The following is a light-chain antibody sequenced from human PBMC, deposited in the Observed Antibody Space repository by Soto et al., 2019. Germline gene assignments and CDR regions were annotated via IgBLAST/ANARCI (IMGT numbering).Light chain of an antibody. V-gene: IGKV1-27*01. CDR1: QDIRNF. Sequence: DIQMTQSPTSLSASVGDRVTITCRASQDIRNFVAWYQQKPGKAPKLLNYAASTLQSGVPSRFSGSGSGTDFTLTINSLLPEDVATYSCQKYSSVPVFGPGTKVEIK. CDR2: AAS. J-gene: IGKJ3*01. CDR3: QKYSSVPV.